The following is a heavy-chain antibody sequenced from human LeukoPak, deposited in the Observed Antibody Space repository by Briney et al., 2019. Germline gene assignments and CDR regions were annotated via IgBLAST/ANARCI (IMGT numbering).Heavy chain of an antibody. CDR3: ARGRDAVVTLGPNWFDP. CDR1: GGSFSGYY. V-gene: IGHV4-34*01. Sequence: SETPSLTCAVYGGSFSGYYWSWIRQPPGKGLEWIGEINHSGSTNYNPSLKSRVTISVDTSKNQFSLKLSSVTAADTAVYYCARGRDAVVTLGPNWFDPWGQGTLVTVSS. CDR2: INHSGST. J-gene: IGHJ5*02. D-gene: IGHD4-23*01.